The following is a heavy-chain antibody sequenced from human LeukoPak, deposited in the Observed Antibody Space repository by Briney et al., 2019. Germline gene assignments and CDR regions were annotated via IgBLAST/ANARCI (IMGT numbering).Heavy chain of an antibody. CDR2: IYYSGST. J-gene: IGHJ4*02. V-gene: IGHV4-39*07. CDR1: GGSISSSSYY. Sequence: PSETLSLTCTVSGGSISSSSYYWGWIRQPPGKGLEWIGSIYYSGSTYYNPSLKSRVTISVDTSENQFSLKLSSVTAADTAVYYCARVSDYYDSSGYEDYWGQGTLVAVSS. CDR3: ARVSDYYDSSGYEDY. D-gene: IGHD3-22*01.